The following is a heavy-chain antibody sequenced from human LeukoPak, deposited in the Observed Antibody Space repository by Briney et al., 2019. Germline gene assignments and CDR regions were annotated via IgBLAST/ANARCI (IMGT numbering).Heavy chain of an antibody. J-gene: IGHJ4*02. CDR3: ARVGYYYDSSGYQDY. V-gene: IGHV4-30-2*01. D-gene: IGHD3-22*01. CDR2: IYHSGST. CDR1: GGSISSGGYY. Sequence: PSETLSLTCTVSGGSISSGGYYWSWIRQPPGKGLEWIGYIYHSGSTYYNPSLKSRVTISVDRSKNQSSLKLSSVTAADTAVYYCARVGYYYDSSGYQDYWGQGTLVTVSS.